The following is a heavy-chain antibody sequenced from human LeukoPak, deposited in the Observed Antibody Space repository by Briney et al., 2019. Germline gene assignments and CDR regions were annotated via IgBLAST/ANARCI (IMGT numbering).Heavy chain of an antibody. V-gene: IGHV1-18*01. CDR1: GYTFTSYG. CDR2: ISTYNGNT. J-gene: IGHJ4*02. CDR3: ARAASGSGWYGGDY. Sequence: ASVKVSCKASGYTFTSYGISWVRQAPGQGLEWMGWISTYNGNTNYAQNLQGRVTMTTDTSTSTAYMELRSLRSDDTALYFCARAASGSGWYGGDYWGQGTLVTVSS. D-gene: IGHD6-19*01.